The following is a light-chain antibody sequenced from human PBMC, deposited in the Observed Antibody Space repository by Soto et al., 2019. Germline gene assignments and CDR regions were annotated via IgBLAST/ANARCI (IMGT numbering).Light chain of an antibody. V-gene: IGLV2-8*01. CDR1: SSDVGGYDF. CDR3: SSYTSSNNLV. J-gene: IGLJ2*01. CDR2: EVS. Sequence: QSALTQPPSASGSPGQSVTISCSGTSSDVGGYDFVSWYHQHPGKAPKLMSYEVSKRPSGVSDRFSGSKSGNTASLTVSGLQAEDEADYYCSSYTSSNNLVFGGGTKVTVL.